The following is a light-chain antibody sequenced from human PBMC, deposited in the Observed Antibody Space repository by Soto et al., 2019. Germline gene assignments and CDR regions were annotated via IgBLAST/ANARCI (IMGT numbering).Light chain of an antibody. CDR2: SNN. CDR3: AAWDDSLNGYV. J-gene: IGLJ1*01. Sequence: QSVLTQPPSASGTPGQRVNISCSGSSSNIGSNTVNWYQQLPGTAPKLLIYSNNQRPSGVPDRVSGSKSGTSASLAISGLQSEDEADYYCAAWDDSLNGYVFGTGTKLTVL. V-gene: IGLV1-44*01. CDR1: SSNIGSNT.